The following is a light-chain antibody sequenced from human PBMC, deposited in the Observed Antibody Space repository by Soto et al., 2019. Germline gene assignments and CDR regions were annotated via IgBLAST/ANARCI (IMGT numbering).Light chain of an antibody. CDR2: GVT. Sequence: QSALTQPPSASGSPGQSVTFSCTGTSSDVGTYDYVSWYQQYPGKAPKLLIYGVTRRPSVVPDRFSGSKSGNTAALTVSGLQAEDEAYYYCSSYAGRSMYVFGTGTKVTVL. CDR1: SSDVGTYDY. V-gene: IGLV2-8*01. CDR3: SSYAGRSMYV. J-gene: IGLJ1*01.